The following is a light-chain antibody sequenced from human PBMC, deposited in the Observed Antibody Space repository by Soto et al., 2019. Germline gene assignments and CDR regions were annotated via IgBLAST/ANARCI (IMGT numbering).Light chain of an antibody. CDR3: QQYDSYPLT. CDR2: TTS. CDR1: QSISSC. Sequence: DIQMTQSPSTLSASVGDRVTITCRASQSISSCLAWYQQKPGKAPNLLIYTTSSLEWGVPSRFSGSGSGTEFTLTRNSLQPDDFATYYCQQYDSYPLTFGGGTKVEIK. V-gene: IGKV1-5*03. J-gene: IGKJ4*01.